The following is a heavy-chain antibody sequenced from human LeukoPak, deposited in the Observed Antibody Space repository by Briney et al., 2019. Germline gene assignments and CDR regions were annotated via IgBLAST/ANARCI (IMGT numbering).Heavy chain of an antibody. CDR3: ARVRSDSSGWYEFDY. CDR2: VSGSGSNT. Sequence: GGSLRLSCSASGFTFRNYAMTWVRQAPGKGLEWVSCVSGSGSNTYYADSVKGRFTISRDNSKNTLYLQMNSLRAEDTAVYYCARVRSDSSGWYEFDYWGQGTLVTVSS. CDR1: GFTFRNYA. J-gene: IGHJ4*02. D-gene: IGHD6-19*01. V-gene: IGHV3-23*01.